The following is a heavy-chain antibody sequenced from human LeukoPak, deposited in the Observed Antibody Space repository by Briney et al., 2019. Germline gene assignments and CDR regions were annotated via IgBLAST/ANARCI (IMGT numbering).Heavy chain of an antibody. V-gene: IGHV3-21*01. CDR1: GFTVSNNY. J-gene: IGHJ4*02. D-gene: IGHD6-19*01. CDR3: ARGSIAVAGILDY. Sequence: GGSLRLSCAASGFTVSNNYMSWVRQAPGKGLEWVSSISSSSSYIYYADSVKGRFTISRDNAKNSLYLQMNSLRAEDTAVYYCARGSIAVAGILDYWGQGTLVTVSS. CDR2: ISSSSSYI.